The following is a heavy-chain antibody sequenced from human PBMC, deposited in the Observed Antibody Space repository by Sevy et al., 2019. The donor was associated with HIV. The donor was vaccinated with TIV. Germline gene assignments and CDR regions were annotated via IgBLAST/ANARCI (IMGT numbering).Heavy chain of an antibody. Sequence: GGSLRLSCTASGFTFSNAWMSWVRQAPGKGLQWVGRIKSITDGGTADYAAPVKGRFTISRDDSKNTVYLQMNSLKTEDTAVYYCINSGRPFDSWGQGTLVTVSS. CDR3: INSGRPFDS. CDR1: GFTFSNAW. J-gene: IGHJ4*02. D-gene: IGHD1-26*01. CDR2: IKSITDGGTA. V-gene: IGHV3-15*01.